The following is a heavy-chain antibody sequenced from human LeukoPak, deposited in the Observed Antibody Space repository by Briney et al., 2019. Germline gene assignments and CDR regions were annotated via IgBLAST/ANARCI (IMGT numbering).Heavy chain of an antibody. Sequence: GASVKVSCKVSGYTFIVYYLHWVRQAPGQGLEWIGWISAYNGNTNYAQKLQGRVTMTTDTSTSTAYMELRSLRSDDTAVYFFPRVPGYSYDLWGQGTLVTVSS. V-gene: IGHV1-18*04. CDR1: GYTFIVYY. J-gene: IGHJ5*02. D-gene: IGHD5-18*01. CDR3: PRVPGYSYDL. CDR2: ISAYNGNT.